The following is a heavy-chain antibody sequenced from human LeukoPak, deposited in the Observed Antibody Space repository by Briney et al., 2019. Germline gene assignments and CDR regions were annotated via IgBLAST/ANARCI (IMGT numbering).Heavy chain of an antibody. CDR1: GFTFSSYG. D-gene: IGHD1-26*01. Sequence: PGGSLRLSCAASGFTFSSYGMHWVRQAPGKGLEWVAFIRYDGSNKYYADSVKGRFTISRDNSKNTLYLQMNSLRAEDTAVYYCAKERWELLPSDYWGQGTLVTVSS. CDR3: AKERWELLPSDY. CDR2: IRYDGSNK. V-gene: IGHV3-30*02. J-gene: IGHJ4*02.